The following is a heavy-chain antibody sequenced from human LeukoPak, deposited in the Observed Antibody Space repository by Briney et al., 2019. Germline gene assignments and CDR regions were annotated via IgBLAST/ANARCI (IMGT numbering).Heavy chain of an antibody. J-gene: IGHJ6*03. CDR2: IKQDGSEK. CDR1: GFTFSDYW. CDR3: ARDRVAARQWGYYYYMDV. V-gene: IGHV3-7*01. D-gene: IGHD6-6*01. Sequence: PGGSLRLSCAGSGFTFSDYWMTWVRQAPGKGLEWVANIKQDGSEKYYVDSVKGRFTISRDNAKNSLYLQMNSLRAEDTAVYYCARDRVAARQWGYYYYMDVWGKGATVTVSS.